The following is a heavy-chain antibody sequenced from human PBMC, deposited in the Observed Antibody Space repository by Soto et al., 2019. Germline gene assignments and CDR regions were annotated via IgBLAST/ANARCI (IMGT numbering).Heavy chain of an antibody. V-gene: IGHV1-18*01. CDR2: ISAYNGNT. J-gene: IGHJ4*02. D-gene: IGHD6-19*01. CDR3: ARGIPPSYSSGWYDDY. Sequence: ASVKVSCKASGYTFTSYGISWVRQAPGQGLEWMGWISAYNGNTNYAQKLQGRVTMTRDTSTSTVYMELSSLRSEDTAVYYCARGIPPSYSSGWYDDYWGQGTLVTVSS. CDR1: GYTFTSYG.